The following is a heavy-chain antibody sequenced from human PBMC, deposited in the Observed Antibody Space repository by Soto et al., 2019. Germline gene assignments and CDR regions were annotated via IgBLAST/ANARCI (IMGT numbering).Heavy chain of an antibody. CDR3: ARDRGYCSGGSCYLPDAFDI. V-gene: IGHV3-48*01. CDR1: GFTFSSYS. Sequence: EVQLVESGGGLVQPGGSLRLSCAASGFTFSSYSMNWVRQAPGKGLEWVSYISSSSSTIYYADSVKGRFTISRDNVKNSLYLQMNSLRAEDTAVYYCARDRGYCSGGSCYLPDAFDIWGQGTMVTVSS. D-gene: IGHD2-15*01. J-gene: IGHJ3*02. CDR2: ISSSSSTI.